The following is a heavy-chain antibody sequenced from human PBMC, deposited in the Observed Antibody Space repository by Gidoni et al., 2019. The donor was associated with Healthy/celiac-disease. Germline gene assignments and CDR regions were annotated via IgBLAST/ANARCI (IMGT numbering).Heavy chain of an antibody. D-gene: IGHD6-13*01. Sequence: QVQLVESGGGVVQPGRSLRLSCAASGFTFSSYAMHWVRQAPGKGLEWVAVISYDGSNKYYADSVKGRFTISRDNSKNTLYLQMNSLRAEDTAVYYCAREGIDVGAAADPYWYFDLWGRGTLVTVSS. CDR2: ISYDGSNK. CDR1: GFTFSSYA. CDR3: AREGIDVGAAADPYWYFDL. J-gene: IGHJ2*01. V-gene: IGHV3-30-3*01.